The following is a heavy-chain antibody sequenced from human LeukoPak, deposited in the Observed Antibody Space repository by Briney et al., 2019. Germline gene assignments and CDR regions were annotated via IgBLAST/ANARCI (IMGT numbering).Heavy chain of an antibody. CDR1: GYSFTSYW. V-gene: IGHV5-51*01. D-gene: IGHD3-16*02. CDR2: IYPGDSDT. CDR3: ARGPAYHDYVWGSYRFDY. Sequence: GESLKISCKGSGYSFTSYWIGWVRQMPGKGLEWMGIIYPGDSDTRYSPSFQGQVTISADKSISTAYLQWSSLKASDTAMYYCARGPAYHDYVWGSYRFDYWGQGTLVTVSS. J-gene: IGHJ4*02.